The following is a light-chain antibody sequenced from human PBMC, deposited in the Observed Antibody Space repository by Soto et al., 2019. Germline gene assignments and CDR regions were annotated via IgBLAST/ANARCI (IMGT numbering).Light chain of an antibody. Sequence: QSVLTQPASMSGSPGQSITISCTGTRSDIGTYNYLSWYQQHPGKAPRLVISDVSNRPSGVSNRFSGSKSGNTASLAITGPQSVDEAEYYCMSYTTTSSFVFGSGTKVTVL. CDR2: DVS. J-gene: IGLJ1*01. CDR1: RSDIGTYNY. CDR3: MSYTTTSSFV. V-gene: IGLV2-14*03.